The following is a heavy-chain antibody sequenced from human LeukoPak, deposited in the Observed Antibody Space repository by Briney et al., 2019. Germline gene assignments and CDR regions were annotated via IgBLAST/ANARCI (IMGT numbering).Heavy chain of an antibody. CDR1: GFTFSSYW. V-gene: IGHV3-74*01. Sequence: GGSLRLSCAASGFTFSSYWMHWVRQAPGKGLVWVSRINSDGSSTSYADSVKGRFTISRDNAKNSLYLQMNSLRAEDTAVYYCASSSSSWDDDAFDIWGQGTMVTVSS. D-gene: IGHD6-13*01. CDR2: INSDGSST. J-gene: IGHJ3*02. CDR3: ASSSSSWDDDAFDI.